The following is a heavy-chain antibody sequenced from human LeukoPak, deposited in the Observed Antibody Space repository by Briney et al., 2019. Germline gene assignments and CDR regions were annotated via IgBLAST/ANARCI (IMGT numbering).Heavy chain of an antibody. V-gene: IGHV1-8*01. CDR3: ARAKGTYYYDSSGYYLGY. CDR2: MNPNSGNT. D-gene: IGHD3-22*01. Sequence: ASVKLSCKASGYTFTSYDINWVRQATGQGLEWMGWMNPNSGNTGYAQKFQGRVTMTRNTSKSTAYMELSSLRSEDTAVYYCARAKGTYYYDSSGYYLGYWGQGTLVTVSS. J-gene: IGHJ4*02. CDR1: GYTFTSYD.